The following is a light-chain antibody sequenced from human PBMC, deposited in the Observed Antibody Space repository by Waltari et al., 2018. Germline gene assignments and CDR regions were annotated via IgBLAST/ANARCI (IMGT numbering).Light chain of an antibody. CDR2: DVS. CDR1: STDVGGYDR. Sequence: QSALTQPPSVSGSPGQSVTISCTGISTDVGGYDRVSWYQQSPGTAPKLMISDVSNRPSGVPDRFPGSKSGNTASRTISGLQAEDEADYYCNLYAGSSTLGVFGGGTKLTVL. V-gene: IGLV2-18*01. CDR3: NLYAGSSTLGV. J-gene: IGLJ3*02.